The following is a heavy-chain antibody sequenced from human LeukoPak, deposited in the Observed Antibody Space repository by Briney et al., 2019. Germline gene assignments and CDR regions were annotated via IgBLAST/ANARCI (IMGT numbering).Heavy chain of an antibody. CDR2: IYYSGST. CDR1: GASISSGGYY. V-gene: IGHV4-31*03. J-gene: IGHJ6*02. CDR3: ARLGTVTNRFSYGMDV. Sequence: SETLSPTCTLSGASISSGGYYWGWLRQHPWKGLEWIGYIYYSGSTYFNTPLKSRLTRSVGTSKNQFSLKVRSVTAADTGVYYCARLGTVTNRFSYGMDVWGQGTTVTVSS. D-gene: IGHD4-17*01.